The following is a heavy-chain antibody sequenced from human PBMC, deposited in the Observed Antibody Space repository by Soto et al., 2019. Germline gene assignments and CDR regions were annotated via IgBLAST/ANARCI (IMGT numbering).Heavy chain of an antibody. V-gene: IGHV4-4*02. CDR2: IYHSGST. J-gene: IGHJ5*02. CDR1: GGSISSSNW. Sequence: SETLSLTCAVSGGSISSSNWWSWVRQPPGKGLEWIGEIYHSGSTNYNPSLKSRVTISVDKSKNQFSLKLSSVTAADTAVYYCAREGRYSSSWYRGNWFDPWGQGTLVTVS. D-gene: IGHD6-13*01. CDR3: AREGRYSSSWYRGNWFDP.